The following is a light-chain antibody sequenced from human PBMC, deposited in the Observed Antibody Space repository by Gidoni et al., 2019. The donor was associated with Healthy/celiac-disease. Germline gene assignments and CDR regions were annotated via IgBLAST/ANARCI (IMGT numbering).Light chain of an antibody. CDR2: GAS. CDR3: QQYGSSPWT. CDR1: QSVSSSY. Sequence: EIVLTQSPGTLSLSPGERATLSCRASQSVSSSYLAWYQQKPGQAPRLLIYGASSRATGIPDRFSGSGSGTDFTLTISRLEPEDFAVYYCQQYGSSPWTXXXXTKXEIK. J-gene: IGKJ1*01. V-gene: IGKV3-20*01.